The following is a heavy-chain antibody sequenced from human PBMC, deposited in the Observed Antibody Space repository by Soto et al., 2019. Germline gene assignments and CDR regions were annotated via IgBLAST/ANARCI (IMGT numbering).Heavy chain of an antibody. CDR1: GGSISSYY. CDR2: IYYSGST. J-gene: IGHJ6*03. CDR3: ARLRTGVAAAGPDYYYYYYMDV. V-gene: IGHV4-59*08. Sequence: PSETLSLSCTVSGGSISSYYWSGIRQPPGKGLEWIGYIYYSGSTNYNPSLKSRVTISVDTSKNQFSLKLSSVTAADTAVYYCARLRTGVAAAGPDYYYYYYMDVWGKGTTVTVSS. D-gene: IGHD6-13*01.